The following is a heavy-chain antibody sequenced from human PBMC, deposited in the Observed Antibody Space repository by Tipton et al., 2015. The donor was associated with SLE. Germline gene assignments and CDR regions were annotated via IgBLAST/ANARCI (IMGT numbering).Heavy chain of an antibody. CDR3: ARRESSSLDY. Sequence: TLSLTCTVSGGSISSYYWSWIRQPPGKGLEWIGEIYHSGSTNYNPSLKSRVTISVDKSKNQFSLKLSSVTAADTAVYYCARRESSSLDYWGQGTLVTVSS. CDR1: GGSISSYY. V-gene: IGHV4-59*12. D-gene: IGHD6-13*01. CDR2: IYHSGST. J-gene: IGHJ4*02.